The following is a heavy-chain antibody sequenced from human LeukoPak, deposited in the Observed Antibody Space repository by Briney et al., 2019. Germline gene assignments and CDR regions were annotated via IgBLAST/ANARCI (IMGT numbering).Heavy chain of an antibody. CDR1: GFTFSSYW. CDR3: AAVVVPAAVDY. Sequence: GGSLRLSCAASGFTFSSYWMSWVRQAPGKGLEWVANIKQDGSEKYYVDSVKGRFTISRDNAKNSLYLQMNSLRAEDTAVYYCAAVVVPAAVDYWGQGTLVTVSS. J-gene: IGHJ4*02. D-gene: IGHD2-2*01. CDR2: IKQDGSEK. V-gene: IGHV3-7*01.